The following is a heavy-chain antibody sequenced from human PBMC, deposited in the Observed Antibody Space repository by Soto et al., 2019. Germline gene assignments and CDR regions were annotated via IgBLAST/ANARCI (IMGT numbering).Heavy chain of an antibody. Sequence: GAPVKVSCKASGGTFSSYAISWVRQAPGQGLEWMGGIIPIFGTANYAQKFQGRVTITADESTSTAYMELSSLRSEDTAVYYCARNQPSPYYDFWSERGMDVWGQGTTVTVSS. D-gene: IGHD3-3*01. CDR1: GGTFSSYA. CDR2: IIPIFGTA. J-gene: IGHJ6*02. CDR3: ARNQPSPYYDFWSERGMDV. V-gene: IGHV1-69*13.